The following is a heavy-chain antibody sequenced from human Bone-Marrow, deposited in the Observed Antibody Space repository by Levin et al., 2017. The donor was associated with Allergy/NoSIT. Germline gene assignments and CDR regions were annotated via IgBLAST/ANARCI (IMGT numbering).Heavy chain of an antibody. J-gene: IGHJ6*02. CDR1: GGSIISGGFY. CDR2: VFYNGKT. D-gene: IGHD3-3*01. CDR3: AKDLDASLYGMDV. V-gene: IGHV4-31*03. Sequence: SSETLSLTCTVSGGSIISGGFYWNWIRHQPGKGLEWIGHVFYNGKTYYNPSLQSRVTILVDTTKNQFSLKLTSVTAADTAVYYCAKDLDASLYGMDVWGQGITVIVSS.